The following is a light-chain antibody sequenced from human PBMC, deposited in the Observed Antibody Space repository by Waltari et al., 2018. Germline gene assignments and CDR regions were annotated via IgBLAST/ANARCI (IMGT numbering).Light chain of an antibody. CDR1: SSNIGAGYD. CDR3: QSYDRDLNAVL. CDR2: RDD. Sequence: QSVLTQPPSVSGAPGQSVTISCTGSSSNIGAGYDVHWSQQIPGSAPKVLIYRDDNRPSGVPGRFSGSKSGTSASLSVTGLHSEDEADYFCQSYDRDLNAVLFGGGTKLTVL. J-gene: IGLJ3*02. V-gene: IGLV1-40*01.